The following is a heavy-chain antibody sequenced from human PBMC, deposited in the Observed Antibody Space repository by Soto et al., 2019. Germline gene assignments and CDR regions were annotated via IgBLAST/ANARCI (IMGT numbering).Heavy chain of an antibody. Sequence: ASVKVSCKASGYTFTSYGISWVRQAPGQGLEWMGWISAYNGNTNYAQKLQGRVTMTTDTSTSTAYMELRSLRSDDTAVYYRARDPDYYDSSGPKWFDPWGQGTLVTVSS. CDR1: GYTFTSYG. CDR2: ISAYNGNT. D-gene: IGHD3-22*01. CDR3: ARDPDYYDSSGPKWFDP. V-gene: IGHV1-18*01. J-gene: IGHJ5*02.